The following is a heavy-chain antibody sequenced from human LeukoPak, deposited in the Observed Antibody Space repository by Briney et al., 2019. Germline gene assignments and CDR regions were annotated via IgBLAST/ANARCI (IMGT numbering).Heavy chain of an antibody. D-gene: IGHD3-16*01. CDR2: MSGSGGST. Sequence: GGSLRLSCAASGFTFSSYVMSWVRQAPGKGLEWVSGMSGSGGSTYYGDSVKGRFTISRDNSKNTLYLQMNSLRAEDTAVYYCAKGGGSFDYWGQGTLVTVSS. J-gene: IGHJ4*02. V-gene: IGHV3-23*02. CDR3: AKGGGSFDY. CDR1: GFTFSSYV.